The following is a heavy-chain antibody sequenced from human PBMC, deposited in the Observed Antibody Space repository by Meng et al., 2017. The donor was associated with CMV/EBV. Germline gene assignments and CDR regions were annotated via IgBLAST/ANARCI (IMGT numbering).Heavy chain of an antibody. V-gene: IGHV4-61*01. J-gene: IGHJ6*02. CDR1: GGSVSSGSYY. CDR2: IYYSGST. CDR3: ARRGRQYYYYGMDV. Sequence: GSLRLSCTVSGGSVSSGSYYWSWIRQPPGKGLEWIGYIYYSGSTNYNPSLKSRVTISVDTSKNQFSLKLSSVTAADTAVYYCARRGRQYYYYGMDVWGQGTTVTVS. D-gene: IGHD1-26*01.